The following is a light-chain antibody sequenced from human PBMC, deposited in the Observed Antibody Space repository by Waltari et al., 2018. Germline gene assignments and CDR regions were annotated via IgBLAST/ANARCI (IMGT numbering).Light chain of an antibody. CDR2: GAS. CDR3: QQYGT. V-gene: IGKV3-20*01. Sequence: EIVLTQSPGTLSLSPGERATLSCRASQSVSSSYLAWYQQKPGLAPRLLIYGASSMATGIPDRFSGSGSGTDFTLTISRLEPEDFAVYYCQQYGTFGPGTNVDIK. J-gene: IGKJ3*01. CDR1: QSVSSSY.